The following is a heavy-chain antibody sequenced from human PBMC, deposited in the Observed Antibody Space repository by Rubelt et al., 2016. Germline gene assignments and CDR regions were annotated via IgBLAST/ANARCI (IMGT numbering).Heavy chain of an antibody. CDR2: ISTFSGNT. V-gene: IGHV1-18*01. D-gene: IGHD3-22*01. CDR3: ARDWWGYDIPSSRNWFDP. Sequence: QVQLVQSGAEVKRPGASVKVSCKASGYPFTTYGVTWVRQAPGQGLEWMGWISTFSGNTNYAHKFQGRVTLTTATTTNTAYMELRSLRSDETAVYYGARDWWGYDIPSSRNWFDPWGQGTLVTVSS. CDR1: GYPFTTYG. J-gene: IGHJ5*02.